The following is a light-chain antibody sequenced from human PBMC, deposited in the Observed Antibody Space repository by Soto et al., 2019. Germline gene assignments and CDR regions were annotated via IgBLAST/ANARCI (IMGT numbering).Light chain of an antibody. J-gene: IGKJ2*01. CDR3: QQYGNSVPFT. CDR1: QSIISSY. V-gene: IGKV3-20*01. CDR2: GVS. Sequence: EVGLTQSPGTLSLSPGEGATLSCRASQSIISSYLAWYQHKPGQAPRLLIYGVSSRATGVPDRFSGSGSGTDFTLTISRLEPEDFAVYYCQQYGNSVPFTFGQGTKLEIK.